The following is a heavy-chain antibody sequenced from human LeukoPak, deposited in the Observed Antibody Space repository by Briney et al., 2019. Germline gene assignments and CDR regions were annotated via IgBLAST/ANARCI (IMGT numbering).Heavy chain of an antibody. J-gene: IGHJ4*02. D-gene: IGHD2-2*01. CDR3: ARASSTSCYY. V-gene: IGHV3-21*01. CDR2: ISSSSSYI. CDR1: GFTFSSYS. Sequence: GGSLRLSCAASGFTFSSYSMNWVRQAPGKGLEWVSSISSSSSYIYYADSVKGRFTIPRDNSKNTLYLQMNSLRAEDTAVYYCARASSTSCYYWGQGTLVTVSS.